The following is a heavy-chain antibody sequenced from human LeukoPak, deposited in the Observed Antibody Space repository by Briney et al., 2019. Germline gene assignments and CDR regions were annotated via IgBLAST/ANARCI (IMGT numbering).Heavy chain of an antibody. J-gene: IGHJ4*02. CDR3: ARDERSIQFNF. CDR2: IGGSGSHT. Sequence: PGRPLRLSCAASGFTFNIYGMNWVRQAPGKGLEWVSGIGGSGSHTYYADSVKGRFTISRDNSKNTMYLHMNSLRAEDTALYFCARDERSIQFNFWGQGTLVTVSS. V-gene: IGHV3-23*01. CDR1: GFTFNIYG. D-gene: IGHD5-24*01.